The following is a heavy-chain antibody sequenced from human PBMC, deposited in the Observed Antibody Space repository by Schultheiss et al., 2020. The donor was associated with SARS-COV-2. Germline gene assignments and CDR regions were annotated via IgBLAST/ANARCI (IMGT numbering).Heavy chain of an antibody. Sequence: GGSLRLSCAASGFTFSSYSMNWVRQAPGKGLEWVSSISSSSSYIFYADSVKGRFTISRDNAKNTVYLQMNSLSAEDAAVYSCARGLNYYGSGSYSLIDYWGQGTLVTVSS. CDR1: GFTFSSYS. CDR3: ARGLNYYGSGSYSLIDY. D-gene: IGHD3-10*01. CDR2: ISSSSSYI. V-gene: IGHV3-21*01. J-gene: IGHJ4*02.